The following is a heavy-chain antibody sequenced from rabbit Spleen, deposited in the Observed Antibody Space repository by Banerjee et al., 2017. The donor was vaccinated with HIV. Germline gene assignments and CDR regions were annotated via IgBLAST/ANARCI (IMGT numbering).Heavy chain of an antibody. CDR2: IDTGSSDFT. CDR3: ARDTSSSFSSYGMDL. D-gene: IGHD1-1*01. J-gene: IGHJ6*01. Sequence: QSLEESGGDLVKPGASLTLTCIASGVSFSGNSYMCWVRQAPGKGLEWIACIDTGSSDFTYFASWAKGRFTISKTSSTTVTLQMTSLTAADTATYFCARDTSSSFSSYGMDLWGQGTLVTVS. CDR1: GVSFSGNSY. V-gene: IGHV1S40*01.